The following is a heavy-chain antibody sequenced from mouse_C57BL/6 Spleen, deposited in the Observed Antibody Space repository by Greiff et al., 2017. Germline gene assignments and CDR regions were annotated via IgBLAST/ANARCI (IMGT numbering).Heavy chain of an antibody. D-gene: IGHD2-3*01. CDR1: GFNIKDYY. Sequence: EVQLQESGAELVKPGASVKLSCTASGFNIKDYYMHWVKQRTEQGLEWIGRIDPEDGETKYAPKFPGKATITADTSSNTAYLQLSSLTSEDTAVYYCALYDGYYGGFAYWGQGTLVTVSA. J-gene: IGHJ3*01. CDR3: ALYDGYYGGFAY. CDR2: IDPEDGET. V-gene: IGHV14-2*01.